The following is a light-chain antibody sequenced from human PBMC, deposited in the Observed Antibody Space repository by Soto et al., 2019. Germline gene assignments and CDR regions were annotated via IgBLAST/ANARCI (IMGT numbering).Light chain of an antibody. Sequence: QSALTQPPSASGTPGQGVALSCSGSSSNMGSNTVNWYQHLPGTAPKLLIYNDNQRPSGVPDRFFGSKSGTSASLAITGLQSEDEADYYCAAWDGSLNHILFGGGTKLTVL. CDR1: SSNMGSNT. CDR3: AAWDGSLNHIL. J-gene: IGLJ2*01. V-gene: IGLV1-44*01. CDR2: NDN.